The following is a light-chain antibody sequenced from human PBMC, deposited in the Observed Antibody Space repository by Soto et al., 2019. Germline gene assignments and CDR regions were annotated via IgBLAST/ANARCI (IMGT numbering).Light chain of an antibody. CDR2: DAS. Sequence: EIVFTQSPATLSLSPGERATLSCRASPSVSNSLAWYQHKPGQAPRLLIYDASNRATGVPTRFSGSGSGTDFTLTISSLEPEDFAVYYCQQRNKWPPVTLGGGTKVDIK. CDR1: PSVSNS. V-gene: IGKV3-11*01. J-gene: IGKJ4*01. CDR3: QQRNKWPPVT.